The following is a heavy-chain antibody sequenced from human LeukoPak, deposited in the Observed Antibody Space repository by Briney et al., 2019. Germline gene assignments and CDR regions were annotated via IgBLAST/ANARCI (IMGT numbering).Heavy chain of an antibody. J-gene: IGHJ6*02. Sequence: AETLSLTCSVSGGSISIYYWSWIRQPPGKGLEWIGYVYNSGSTDYNPSLKSRVTISVDTSKNQFSLKVSSVTAADTAVYYCARGAGYSSSWYRFDYYYYGMDVWGQGTTVTVSS. CDR2: VYNSGST. V-gene: IGHV4-59*12. CDR1: GGSISIYY. CDR3: ARGAGYSSSWYRFDYYYYGMDV. D-gene: IGHD6-13*01.